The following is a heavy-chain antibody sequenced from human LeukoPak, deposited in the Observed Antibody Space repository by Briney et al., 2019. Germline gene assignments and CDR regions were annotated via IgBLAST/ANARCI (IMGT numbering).Heavy chain of an antibody. D-gene: IGHD2-8*01. V-gene: IGHV1-46*01. Sequence: GASVKVSCKASGYNFISYYMHWVRQAPGQGLEWMGIINPSGGSTSYAQKVQDRVTMTRDTSTSTVYMELSSLKSEDTAVYYCAREDVVLVDAVRYYYYGMDVWGQGTTVTVSS. CDR3: AREDVVLVDAVRYYYYGMDV. CDR1: GYNFISYY. CDR2: INPSGGST. J-gene: IGHJ6*02.